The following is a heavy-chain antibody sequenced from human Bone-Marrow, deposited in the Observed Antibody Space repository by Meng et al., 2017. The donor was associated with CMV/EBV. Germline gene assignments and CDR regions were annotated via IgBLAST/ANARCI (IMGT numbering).Heavy chain of an antibody. D-gene: IGHD3-10*01. CDR2: IGTNSDII. CDR1: GGTFNSYS. CDR3: AREGTYRSLDY. J-gene: IGHJ4*02. V-gene: IGHV3-21*01. Sequence: SCAASGGTFNSYSMNWVRQAPGKVLEWVSAIGTNSDIIYYADSVRGRFTISRDNAKNSLYLQMNSLRAEDTAVYYCAREGTYRSLDYWGQGILVTVSS.